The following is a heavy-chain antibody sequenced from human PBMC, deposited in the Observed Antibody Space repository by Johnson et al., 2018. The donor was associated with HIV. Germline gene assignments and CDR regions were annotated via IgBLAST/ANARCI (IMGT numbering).Heavy chain of an antibody. CDR1: GFTFSSYA. CDR2: ISYDGSNK. J-gene: IGHJ3*02. Sequence: VQLVESGGGLVQPGGSLRVSCAASGFTFSSYAMTWVRQAPGKGLEWVAVISYDGSNKYYADSVKGLFTISRDNSKNTLYLQMNSLRAEDTAVYYCAKDCVGVWWSRAFDIWGQGTMVTVSS. D-gene: IGHD2-21*01. V-gene: IGHV3-30-3*01. CDR3: AKDCVGVWWSRAFDI.